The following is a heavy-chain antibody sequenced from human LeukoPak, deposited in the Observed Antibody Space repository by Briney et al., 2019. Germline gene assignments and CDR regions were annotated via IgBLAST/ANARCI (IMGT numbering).Heavy chain of an antibody. J-gene: IGHJ4*02. CDR3: ARALYSYDGSSVDY. Sequence: GRSLRLSCAASGFTFNTYGMHWVRQAPGKGLEWVAVIWYDGSNKYYTDSVKGRFTISRDNSKNTLWLQMDSLRAEDSAVYYCARALYSYDGSSVDYWGQGTPVTVSS. CDR2: IWYDGSNK. D-gene: IGHD5-18*01. CDR1: GFTFNTYG. V-gene: IGHV3-33*01.